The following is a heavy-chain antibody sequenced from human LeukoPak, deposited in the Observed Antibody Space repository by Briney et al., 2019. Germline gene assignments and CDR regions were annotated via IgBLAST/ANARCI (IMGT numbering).Heavy chain of an antibody. CDR2: VHCSGGT. CDR1: GGSISSCGYY. D-gene: IGHD6-13*01. V-gene: IGHV4-39*01. Sequence: SETLSLTCSVSGGSISSCGYYWGWIRQSPGRGLEWIGSVHCSGGTYYSPSLKSPVTIYVDTSKKHLYVKLGSVTAADTAVYYCARHSDRASAGTPHAFDIWGQGTMVTVSS. CDR3: ARHSDRASAGTPHAFDI. J-gene: IGHJ3*02.